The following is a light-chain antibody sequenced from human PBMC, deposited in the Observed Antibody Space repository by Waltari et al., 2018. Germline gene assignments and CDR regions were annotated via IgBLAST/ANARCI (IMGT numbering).Light chain of an antibody. CDR2: RAS. Sequence: IVLTQSPGPLSLSPGERATLSSSASHSLSNHSLAWYQQKPGRAPRLLICRASSRASGTPDRFIGSGSETDFTLTSCRLEPEVCAVFCWQQYGSARRGSVGGWT. V-gene: IGKV3-20*01. CDR3: QQYGSARRGS. J-gene: IGKJ4*01. CDR1: HSLSNHS.